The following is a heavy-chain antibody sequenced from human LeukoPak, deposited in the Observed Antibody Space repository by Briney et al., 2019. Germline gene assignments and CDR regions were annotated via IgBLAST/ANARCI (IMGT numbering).Heavy chain of an antibody. CDR3: AKYRRPYGSGSYYNY. V-gene: IGHV3-23*01. CDR1: GFTFSSYA. Sequence: PGGSLRLSCAASGFTFSSYAMSWVRQAPGKGLEWVSAISGSGGSTYYADSVKGRFTISRDNSKNTLYLQMNSLRAKDTAVYYCAKYRRPYGSGSYYNYWGQGTLVTVSS. CDR2: ISGSGGST. J-gene: IGHJ4*02. D-gene: IGHD3-10*01.